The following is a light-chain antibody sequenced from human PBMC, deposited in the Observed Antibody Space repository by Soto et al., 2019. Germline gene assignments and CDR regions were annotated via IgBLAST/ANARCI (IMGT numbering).Light chain of an antibody. CDR3: QQLKSFPLN. CDR2: DAS. V-gene: IGKV1-9*01. Sequence: IQLPPSPSFLSSSVGGRFTITCRASQGISSHLAWYQQKPGKAPKLLIYDASTLQSEAPSRFSGSGSGTEFTLTISSLLPEDFATYHCQQLKSFPLNFGQGRRLEIK. J-gene: IGKJ5*01. CDR1: QGISSH.